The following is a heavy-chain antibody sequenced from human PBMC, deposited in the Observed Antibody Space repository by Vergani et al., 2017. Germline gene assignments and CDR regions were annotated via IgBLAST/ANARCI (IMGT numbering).Heavy chain of an antibody. J-gene: IGHJ3*02. CDR1: GFTLRTLW. CDR3: ARDSMYSGPSGFDI. V-gene: IGHV3-7*01. Sequence: EVKLVESGGGLVQPGGSLRLSCAASGFTLRTLWMGWVRQAQGKGLEWVANIKQDGSEKYYVDSVKGRFTISRDNAKNSLSLQMNSLRGEDTAVYYCARDSMYSGPSGFDIWGQGAMVTVSS. CDR2: IKQDGSEK. D-gene: IGHD1-26*01.